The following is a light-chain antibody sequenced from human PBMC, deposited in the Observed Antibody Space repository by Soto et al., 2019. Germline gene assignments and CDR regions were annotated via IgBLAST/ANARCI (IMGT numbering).Light chain of an antibody. Sequence: EIVLTQSPGTLYLSPGERATLSCRASQSVSSSYLAWYQQKLGQAPRLLIYGASSKATGIPDRFSGSGSGTDFTLTINRLEPEDFAVYYCQQYGSSPRTFGQGTKLEIK. CDR1: QSVSSSY. V-gene: IGKV3-20*01. CDR2: GAS. CDR3: QQYGSSPRT. J-gene: IGKJ2*01.